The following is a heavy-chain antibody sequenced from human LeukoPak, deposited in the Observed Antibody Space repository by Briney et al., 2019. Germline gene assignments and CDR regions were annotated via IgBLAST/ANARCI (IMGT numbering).Heavy chain of an antibody. CDR3: ARHRSYDDVWGSYRPCYFDY. D-gene: IGHD3-16*02. Sequence: GGSLRLSCAASGFTFSDYYMSWIRQAPEKGLEWVSYISSSGSNIEYADSGKGRFTIARHNAKNSLYLQMNSLRAEDTAVYYCARHRSYDDVWGSYRPCYFDYWGQGTLVTVSS. V-gene: IGHV3-11*01. J-gene: IGHJ4*02. CDR1: GFTFSDYY. CDR2: ISSSGSNI.